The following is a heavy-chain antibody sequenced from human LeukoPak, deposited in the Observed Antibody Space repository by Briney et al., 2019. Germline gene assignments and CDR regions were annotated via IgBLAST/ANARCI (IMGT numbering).Heavy chain of an antibody. J-gene: IGHJ5*02. D-gene: IGHD3-10*01. CDR3: ARVLIPGNWFDP. V-gene: IGHV4-59*01. CDR2: IYYSGST. Sequence: PGGSLRLSCAASGFTFSSYAMSWIRQPPGKGLEWIGYIYYSGSTNYNPSLKSRVTISVDTSKNQFSLKLSSVTAADTAVYYCARVLIPGNWFDPWGQGTLVTVSS. CDR1: GFTFSSYA.